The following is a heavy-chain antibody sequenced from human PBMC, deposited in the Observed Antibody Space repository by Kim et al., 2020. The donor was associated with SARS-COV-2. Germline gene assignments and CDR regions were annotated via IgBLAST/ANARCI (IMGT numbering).Heavy chain of an antibody. D-gene: IGHD2-15*01. V-gene: IGHV4-59*01. CDR3: ARVGLGYCSGGSCYNAFDI. Sequence: SETLSLTCTVSGGSISSYYWSWIRQPPGKGLEWIGYIYYSGSTSYNPSLKSRVTISVDTSKIQFSLKLSSVTAADTAVYYCARVGLGYCSGGSCYNAFDIWGQGTMVTVSS. CDR2: IYYSGST. J-gene: IGHJ3*02. CDR1: GGSISSYY.